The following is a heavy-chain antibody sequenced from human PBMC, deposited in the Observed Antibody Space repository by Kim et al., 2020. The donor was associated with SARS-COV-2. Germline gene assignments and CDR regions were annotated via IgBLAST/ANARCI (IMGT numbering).Heavy chain of an antibody. CDR3: ARDSGRGYSYGPARFGYFDY. J-gene: IGHJ4*02. V-gene: IGHV3-33*08. Sequence: GGSLRLSCAASGFTFSSYGMHWVRQAPGKGLEWVAIIWYDGSNKYYADSVKGRFTISRDNSKNTLYLQMNSLRAEDTAVYYCARDSGRGYSYGPARFGYFDYWGQGTLVTVSS. D-gene: IGHD5-18*01. CDR1: GFTFSSYG. CDR2: IWYDGSNK.